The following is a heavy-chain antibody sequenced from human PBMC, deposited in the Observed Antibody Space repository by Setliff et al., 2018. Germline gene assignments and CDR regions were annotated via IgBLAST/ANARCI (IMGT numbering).Heavy chain of an antibody. J-gene: IGHJ4*02. Sequence: SETLSLTCTVSGGSISSGPYYWTWFRQPAGKGLEWIGRLYSSGSTNYNPSLKSRVTISVDTSKNQFSLKLSSVTAADTAVYYCASTDWGWGYYFDYWGQGTRGTVSS. CDR3: ASTDWGWGYYFDY. D-gene: IGHD7-27*01. CDR1: GGSISSGPYY. V-gene: IGHV4-61*02. CDR2: LYSSGST.